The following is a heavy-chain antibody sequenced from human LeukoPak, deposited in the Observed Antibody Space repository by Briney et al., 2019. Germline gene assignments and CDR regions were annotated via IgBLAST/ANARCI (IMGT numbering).Heavy chain of an antibody. J-gene: IGHJ4*02. V-gene: IGHV3-33*01. CDR1: GFTFSGFG. CDR3: ARDYCSSTSCLFDY. D-gene: IGHD2-2*01. Sequence: PGGSLRLSCATSGFTFSGFGFHWVRQAPGKGLEWVAVIWNDGSNKYYADSVKGRFTISRDNSKNTLYLQMNSLRAEDTAVYYCARDYCSSTSCLFDYWGQGTLVTASS. CDR2: IWNDGSNK.